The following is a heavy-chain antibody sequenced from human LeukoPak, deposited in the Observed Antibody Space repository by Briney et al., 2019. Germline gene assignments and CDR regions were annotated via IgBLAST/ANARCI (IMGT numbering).Heavy chain of an antibody. CDR2: ISGSGGST. CDR1: GFTFSSYG. CDR3: ARGPDTAMVTRDY. Sequence: GGSLRLSCAASGFTFSSYGMSWVRQAPGKGLEWVSAISGSGGSTYYADSVKGRFTISRDNSKNTLYLQMNSLRAEDTAVYYCARGPDTAMVTRDYWGQGTLVTVSS. V-gene: IGHV3-23*01. J-gene: IGHJ4*02. D-gene: IGHD5-18*01.